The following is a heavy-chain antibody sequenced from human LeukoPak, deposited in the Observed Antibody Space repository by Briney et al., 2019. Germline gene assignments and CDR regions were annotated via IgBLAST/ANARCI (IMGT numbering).Heavy chain of an antibody. D-gene: IGHD2-2*01. CDR3: ASAFIVVVPAAMSYYYGMDV. CDR1: GGSISSGGYS. Sequence: PSQTLSLTCAVSGGSISSGGYSWSWIRQPPGKGLEWIGYIYHSGSTYYNPSLKSRVTISVDRSKNQFSLKLSSVTAADTAVYYCASAFIVVVPAAMSYYYGMDVWGQGTTVTVSS. V-gene: IGHV4-30-2*01. CDR2: IYHSGST. J-gene: IGHJ6*02.